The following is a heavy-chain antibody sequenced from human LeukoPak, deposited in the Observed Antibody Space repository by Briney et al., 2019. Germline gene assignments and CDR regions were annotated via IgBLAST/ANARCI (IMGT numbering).Heavy chain of an antibody. Sequence: SETLSLTCAVYGGSFSGYYWSWIRQPPGKGLEWIGEINHSGSTNYNPSLKSRVTISVDTSKNQFSPKLSSVTAADTAVYYCARAYRVVPAAMDTFDYWGQGTLVTVSS. CDR1: GGSFSGYY. J-gene: IGHJ4*02. V-gene: IGHV4-34*01. CDR2: INHSGST. CDR3: ARAYRVVPAAMDTFDY. D-gene: IGHD2-2*01.